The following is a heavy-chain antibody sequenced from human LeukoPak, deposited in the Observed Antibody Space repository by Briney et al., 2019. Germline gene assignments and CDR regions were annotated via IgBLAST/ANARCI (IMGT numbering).Heavy chain of an antibody. D-gene: IGHD2-21*02. CDR3: AKDMSGGDCPDY. J-gene: IGHJ4*02. V-gene: IGHV3-30*18. Sequence: GGSLRLSCAASGFTFSSYGMHWVRQAPGKGLEWVAVISYDGSNKYYADSVKGRFTISRDNSKNTLYLQMNSLRAEDTAVYYCAKDMSGGDCPDYWGQGTLVTVSS. CDR2: ISYDGSNK. CDR1: GFTFSSYG.